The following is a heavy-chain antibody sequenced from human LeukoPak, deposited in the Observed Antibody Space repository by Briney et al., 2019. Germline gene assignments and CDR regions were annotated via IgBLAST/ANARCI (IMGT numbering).Heavy chain of an antibody. D-gene: IGHD6-6*01. CDR2: ISGSGGST. V-gene: IGHV3-23*01. CDR1: GFTFSSYA. CDR3: ARDRESIAARPNWFDP. Sequence: GGSLRLSCAASGFTFSSYAMSWVRQAPGKGLEWVSAISGSGGSTYYADSVKGRFTISRDNAKNSLYLQMNSLRAEDTAVYYCARDRESIAARPNWFDPWGQGTLVTVSS. J-gene: IGHJ5*02.